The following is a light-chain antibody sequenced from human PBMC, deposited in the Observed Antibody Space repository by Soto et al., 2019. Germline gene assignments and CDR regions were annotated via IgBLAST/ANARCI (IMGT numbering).Light chain of an antibody. CDR1: EGITTY. V-gene: IGKV1-9*01. J-gene: IGKJ4*02. CDR2: GAS. CDR3: QQVKSFPLT. Sequence: IELTQSPPFLSASVGDRVTITCRAAEGITTYLAWYQQQPGKAPKVLIYGASTLQNGVPPRFSGSGSGTEFTLTISSLQPEDFATYYCQQVKSFPLTFGGGTKVEVK.